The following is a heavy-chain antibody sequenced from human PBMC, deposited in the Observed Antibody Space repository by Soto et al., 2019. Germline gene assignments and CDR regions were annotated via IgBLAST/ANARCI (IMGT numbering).Heavy chain of an antibody. V-gene: IGHV1-8*01. CDR1: GSTFSNYD. Sequence: QVQLVQSGAELKKPGASVKVSCKASGSTFSNYDMNWVREATGQGPEWIGWVNPNNGDTGYAQKFQGRVTLTTDISTTTAYMELTSLRSEDTAIYYCAKVSRKGSAIDFDYWGPGTLITVSS. D-gene: IGHD3-10*01. J-gene: IGHJ4*02. CDR2: VNPNNGDT. CDR3: AKVSRKGSAIDFDY.